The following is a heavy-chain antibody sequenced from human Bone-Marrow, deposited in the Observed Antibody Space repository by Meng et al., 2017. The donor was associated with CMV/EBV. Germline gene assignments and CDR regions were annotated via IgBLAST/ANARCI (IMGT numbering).Heavy chain of an antibody. CDR3: AKDASRLGDGYNTN. CDR1: GFTFSSYA. J-gene: IGHJ4*02. V-gene: IGHV3-23*01. CDR2: ISGSGGST. D-gene: IGHD5-24*01. Sequence: GESLKISCAASGFTFSSYAMSWVRQAPGKGLEWVSAISGSGGSTYYADSVKGRFTISRDNSKNTLYLQMNSLRAEDTAVYYCAKDASRLGDGYNTNCGQGTLVTVSS.